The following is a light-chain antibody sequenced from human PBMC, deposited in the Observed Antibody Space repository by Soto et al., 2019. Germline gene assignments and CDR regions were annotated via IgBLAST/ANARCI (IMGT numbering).Light chain of an antibody. V-gene: IGKV3-20*01. CDR1: QSVSSSH. J-gene: IGKJ3*01. CDR3: QQYGSSSLT. CDR2: GAS. Sequence: EVVLTQSPGTLSLSPGERVTLSCRASQSVSSSHLAWYQQKPGQAPRLLIYGASSRATGVPDRFSGSGSGTDFTLTISRLVPEDFAVYYCQQYGSSSLTFGPGTKVDI.